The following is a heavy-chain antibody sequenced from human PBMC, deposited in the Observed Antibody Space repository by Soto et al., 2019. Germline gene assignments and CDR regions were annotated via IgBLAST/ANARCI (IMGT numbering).Heavy chain of an antibody. CDR3: AKDREYCSSTSCRSNYYYYYYGMDV. Sequence: QVQLVESGGGVVQPGRSLRLSCAASGFTFSSYGMHWVRQAPGKGLEWVTFISYDGSNKYFADSVKGRFSISRDNSKNTLYLQMNSLRGEDTAVYYCAKDREYCSSTSCRSNYYYYYYGMDVWGQGTTVTVSS. CDR1: GFTFSSYG. V-gene: IGHV3-30*18. CDR2: ISYDGSNK. J-gene: IGHJ6*02. D-gene: IGHD2-2*01.